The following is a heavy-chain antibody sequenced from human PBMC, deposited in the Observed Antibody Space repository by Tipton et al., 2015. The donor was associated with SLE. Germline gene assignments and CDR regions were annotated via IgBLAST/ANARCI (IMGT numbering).Heavy chain of an antibody. CDR2: ISYDGSNK. Sequence: SLRLSCAASGFTFSSYAMHWVRQAPGKGLEWVAFISYDGSNKYYADSVKGRFTISRDNSTNTLYLQMNSLRAEDTAVYYCASEGLGGTLLDWGQGTLVTVSS. V-gene: IGHV3-30-3*01. J-gene: IGHJ4*02. CDR1: GFTFSSYA. CDR3: ASEGLGGTLLD. D-gene: IGHD1-26*01.